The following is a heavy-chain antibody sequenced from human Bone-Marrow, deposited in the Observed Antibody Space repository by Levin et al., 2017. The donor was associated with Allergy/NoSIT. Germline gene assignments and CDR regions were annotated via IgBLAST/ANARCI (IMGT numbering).Heavy chain of an antibody. D-gene: IGHD3-16*01. CDR2: ISSSSGYI. J-gene: IGHJ6*02. V-gene: IGHV3-21*01. CDR1: GLSFSTYT. Sequence: PGGSLRLSCAASGLSFSTYTMHWVRQAPGKGLEWVSSISSSSGYIHYADSVKGRFTISRDNAKNSLYLQMNSVRAEDTAVYYCARRMLTLGVDYYSMDVWGQGTTVTVSS. CDR3: ARRMLTLGVDYYSMDV.